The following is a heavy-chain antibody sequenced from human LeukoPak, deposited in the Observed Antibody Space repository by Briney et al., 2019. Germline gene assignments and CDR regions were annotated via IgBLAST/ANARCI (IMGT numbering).Heavy chain of an antibody. CDR2: INPADSDT. CDR3: ARRLDTAMVTQYYGMDV. CDR1: GYTFTTYW. V-gene: IGHV5-51*01. Sequence: GESLKISCKGSGYTFTTYWISWVRQIPGKGLDGMGSINPADSDTSFRRSFQGQVTISADKSISTAYLQGSSRKASDTAMYYCARRLDTAMVTQYYGMDVWGQGTTVT. D-gene: IGHD5-18*01. J-gene: IGHJ6*01.